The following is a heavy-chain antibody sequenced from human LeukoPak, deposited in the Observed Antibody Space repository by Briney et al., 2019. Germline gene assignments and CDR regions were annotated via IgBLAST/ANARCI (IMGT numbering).Heavy chain of an antibody. D-gene: IGHD2-21*02. CDR2: ISYDGSNK. J-gene: IGHJ4*02. CDR3: ARARVVTKWIDY. Sequence: GGSLRLSCAASGFTFSSYGMHWVRQAPGKGLEWVAVISYDGSNKYYADSVKGRFTISRDNAKNSLYLQMSSLRAEDTAVYYCARARVVTKWIDYWGQGTLVTVSS. CDR1: GFTFSSYG. V-gene: IGHV3-30*03.